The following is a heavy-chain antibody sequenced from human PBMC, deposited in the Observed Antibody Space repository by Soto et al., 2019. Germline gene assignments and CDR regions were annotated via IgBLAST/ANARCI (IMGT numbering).Heavy chain of an antibody. CDR1: GFVFSTYS. CDR3: ARPAGRVDYFDY. J-gene: IGHJ4*02. D-gene: IGHD2-15*01. V-gene: IGHV3-48*02. Sequence: EVQLVESGGGLVQPGGSLRLSCTASGFVFSTYSMNWVRQAPGKGLEWVSYISSSSSTIYYADSVQGRFTISRDNAKNSLYLQVNSLRDEDTAVYYCARPAGRVDYFDYWGQGTLVTVSS. CDR2: ISSSSSTI.